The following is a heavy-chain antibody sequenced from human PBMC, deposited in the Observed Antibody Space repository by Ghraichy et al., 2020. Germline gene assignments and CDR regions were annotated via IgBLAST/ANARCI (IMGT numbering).Heavy chain of an antibody. CDR2: ISAYNGNT. J-gene: IGHJ5*02. CDR3: AREVNTYYYDSSGRGCWFDP. D-gene: IGHD3-22*01. V-gene: IGHV1-18*04. CDR1: GYTFTSYG. Sequence: ASVKVSCKASGYTFTSYGISWVRQAPGQGLEWMGWISAYNGNTNYAQKLQGRVTMTTDTSTSTAYMELRSLRSDDTAVYYCAREVNTYYYDSSGRGCWFDPWGQGTLVTVSS.